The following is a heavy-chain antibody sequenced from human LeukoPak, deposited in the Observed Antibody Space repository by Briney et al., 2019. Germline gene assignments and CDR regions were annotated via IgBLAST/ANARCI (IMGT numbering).Heavy chain of an antibody. CDR2: ISSSSSYI. CDR3: ARESSVVRGVITDFDY. J-gene: IGHJ4*02. CDR1: GFTFSSYS. D-gene: IGHD3-10*01. Sequence: GGSLRLSCAASGFTFSSYSMNWVRPAPGKGLEWVSSISSSSSYIYYADSVKGRFTISRDNAKNSLYLQMNSLRAEDTAVYYCARESSVVRGVITDFDYWGQGTLVTVSS. V-gene: IGHV3-21*01.